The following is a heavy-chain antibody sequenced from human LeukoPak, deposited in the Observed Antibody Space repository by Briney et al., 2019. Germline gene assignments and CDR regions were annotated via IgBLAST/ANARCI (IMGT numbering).Heavy chain of an antibody. CDR1: GGSFSGYY. CDR2: INHSGST. J-gene: IGHJ3*02. D-gene: IGHD4-17*01. CDR3: ARKGVTTTARGAFDI. V-gene: IGHV4-34*01. Sequence: SETLSLTCAVYGGSFSGYYWSWIRQPPGKGLEWVGEINHSGSTNYNPSLKSRVTISVDTSKNQFSLRLSSVTAADTAVYYCARKGVTTTARGAFDIWGQGTRVTGSS.